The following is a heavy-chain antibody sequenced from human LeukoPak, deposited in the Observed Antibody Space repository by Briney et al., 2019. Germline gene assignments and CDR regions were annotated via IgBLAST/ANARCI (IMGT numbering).Heavy chain of an antibody. V-gene: IGHV3-74*01. Sequence: GGSLRLSCAASGNYWMHWVRQAPGKGLVWVSHVNSDGSWTSHADSVKGRFTISKDNAKNTVYLQMNNLRTEDAAVYYCVSFYETNWGRGTLVTVSS. D-gene: IGHD2-2*01. J-gene: IGHJ4*02. CDR1: GNYW. CDR3: VSFYETN. CDR2: VNSDGSWT.